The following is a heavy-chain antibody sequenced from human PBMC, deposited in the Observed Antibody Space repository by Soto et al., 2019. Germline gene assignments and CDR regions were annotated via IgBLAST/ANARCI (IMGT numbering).Heavy chain of an antibody. V-gene: IGHV4-39*01. J-gene: IGHJ4*02. CDR3: ASLYYYGSGSYSITFDY. D-gene: IGHD3-10*01. Sequence: PSETLSLTCTVSGGSISSSSYYWGWIRQPPGKGLEWIGSIYYSGSTYYNPSLKSRVTISVDTSKNQFSLKLSSVTAADTAVYYCASLYYYGSGSYSITFDYWGQGTLVTVSS. CDR1: GGSISSSSYY. CDR2: IYYSGST.